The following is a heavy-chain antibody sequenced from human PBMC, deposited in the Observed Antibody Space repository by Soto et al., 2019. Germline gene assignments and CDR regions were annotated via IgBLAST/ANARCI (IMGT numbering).Heavy chain of an antibody. V-gene: IGHV3-9*01. CDR3: VKEGEKAAILQYFDH. Sequence: GGSLRLSCAAPGFTFDDYAMHWARQAPGKGLEWVSVISWHSGNIAYADSVKGRFTISRDNAKNSLYLQMNSLRGDDTAVYYFVKEGEKAAILQYFDHWGQGNLLTLS. CDR2: ISWHSGNI. D-gene: IGHD5-18*01. CDR1: GFTFDDYA. J-gene: IGHJ4*02.